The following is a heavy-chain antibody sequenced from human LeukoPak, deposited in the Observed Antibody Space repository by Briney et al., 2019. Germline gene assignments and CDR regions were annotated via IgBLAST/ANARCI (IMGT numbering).Heavy chain of an antibody. D-gene: IGHD2-15*01. CDR2: INHSGSI. V-gene: IGHV4-34*01. CDR1: GGSFSGYY. CDR3: ARGVMCSGGSCYLPLDY. J-gene: IGHJ4*02. Sequence: RSETLSLTCAVYGGSFSGYYWSWIRQPPGKGLEWIGEINHSGSINYNPSLKSRVTISVDTSKNQFSLKLSSVTAADTAVYYCARGVMCSGGSCYLPLDYWGQGTLVTVSS.